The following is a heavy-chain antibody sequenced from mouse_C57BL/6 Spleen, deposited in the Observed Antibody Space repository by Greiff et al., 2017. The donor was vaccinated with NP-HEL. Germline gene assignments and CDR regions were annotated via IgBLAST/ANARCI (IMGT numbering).Heavy chain of an antibody. D-gene: IGHD1-3*01. J-gene: IGHJ4*01. CDR1: GYTFTSYW. V-gene: IGHV1-52*01. CDR3: ASSSYAMDD. CDR2: IHPSDSET. Sequence: VQLQQPGAELVRPGSSVKLSCKASGYTFTSYWMHWVKQRPIQGLEWIGNIHPSDSETHSNQKFKDKATLTVDKSSSTAYMQLSSLTSEDSAVYYCASSSYAMDDWGQGTSVTVSS.